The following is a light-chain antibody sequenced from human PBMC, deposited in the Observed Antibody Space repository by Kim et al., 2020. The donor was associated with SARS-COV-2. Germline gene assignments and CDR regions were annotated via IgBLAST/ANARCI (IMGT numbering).Light chain of an antibody. Sequence: EVVLTQSPGTLSLSPGERATLSCRASQSVSSGYLNWYQQKPGQPPSLLIYGVSTRATGIPDRFSGSGSGTDFTLTISRLEPEDFAVYYCQQYGRAPYTFGQGTKLEI. V-gene: IGKV3-20*01. J-gene: IGKJ2*01. CDR3: QQYGRAPYT. CDR1: QSVSSGY. CDR2: GVS.